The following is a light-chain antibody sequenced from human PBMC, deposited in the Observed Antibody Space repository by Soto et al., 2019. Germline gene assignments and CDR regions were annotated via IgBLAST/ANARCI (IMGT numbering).Light chain of an antibody. V-gene: IGKV3D-15*01. CDR1: QSVRSN. CDR3: QQRNIWPPVT. J-gene: IGKJ5*01. Sequence: EIVMTQSPATLSVSAGERATLSCRARQSVRSNLAWYQQKPGQAPRLLIYGASSRATGIPDRFSGSGSGTDFTFTISRLEPEDFAVYYCQQRNIWPPVTFGQGTRLEIK. CDR2: GAS.